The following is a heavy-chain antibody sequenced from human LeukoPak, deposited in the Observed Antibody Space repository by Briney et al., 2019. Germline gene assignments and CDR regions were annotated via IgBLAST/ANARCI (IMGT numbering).Heavy chain of an antibody. CDR1: GFTFSNDW. CDR3: ARGRGGSYHY. Sequence: GGSLSLSCAASGFTFSNDWMHWVRQAPGKGLVWVSRINTDGSTTTYADSVKGRFTISRDNAKNTLYLQMNSLRVEDTAVYYCARGRGGSYHYWGQGTLVTVSS. CDR2: INTDGSTT. D-gene: IGHD1-26*01. V-gene: IGHV3-74*03. J-gene: IGHJ4*02.